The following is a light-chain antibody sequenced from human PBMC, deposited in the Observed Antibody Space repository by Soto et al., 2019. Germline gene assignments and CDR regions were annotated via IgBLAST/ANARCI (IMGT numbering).Light chain of an antibody. Sequence: DIQMTQSPSTLSASVGDRVTITCRASQSISSWLAWYQQKQGKAPKFLIYDVASLESGVPSRFSGSGSGTEFTLTISRLQPDDFATYYCQQYNSYPWTFGQGTKVEIK. V-gene: IGKV1-5*01. CDR2: DVA. CDR1: QSISSW. CDR3: QQYNSYPWT. J-gene: IGKJ1*01.